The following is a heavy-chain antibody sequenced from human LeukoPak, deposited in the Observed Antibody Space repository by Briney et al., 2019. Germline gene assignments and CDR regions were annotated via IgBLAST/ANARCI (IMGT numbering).Heavy chain of an antibody. CDR3: ARDKIVGATNFDY. CDR2: IKQDGSEK. D-gene: IGHD1-26*01. CDR1: GFTFSNFW. Sequence: GGSLRLSCAASGFTFSNFWMTWVRQAPGKGLEWVANIKQDGSEKYYVDSVKGRFTISRDNAKNSVYLEMNSLRVEDTAVYYCARDKIVGATNFDYWGQGTLVTVSS. V-gene: IGHV3-7*01. J-gene: IGHJ4*02.